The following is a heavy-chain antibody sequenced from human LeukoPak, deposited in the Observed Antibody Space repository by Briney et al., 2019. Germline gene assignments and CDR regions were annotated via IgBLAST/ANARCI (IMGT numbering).Heavy chain of an antibody. D-gene: IGHD3-10*01. CDR1: GFTLSSYW. J-gene: IGHJ4*02. V-gene: IGHV3-74*01. Sequence: GGSLRLSCAASGFTLSSYWMHWVRQVPGKGLVWVSRINPDGSTTTYADSVKGRFTISRDNAKNTLYLQMNSLRAEDTAVYYCARVRVGAYDFEYWGQGTLVTISS. CDR2: INPDGSTT. CDR3: ARVRVGAYDFEY.